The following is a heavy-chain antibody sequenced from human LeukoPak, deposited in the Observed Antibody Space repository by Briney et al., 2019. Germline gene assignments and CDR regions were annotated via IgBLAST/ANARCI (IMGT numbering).Heavy chain of an antibody. J-gene: IGHJ4*02. CDR1: GFTFSSYS. D-gene: IGHD4-17*01. CDR2: ISSSSYI. CDR3: ARDMYGDYSFDY. V-gene: IGHV3-21*01. Sequence: GGSLRLSCAASGFTFSSYSMNWVRQASGKGLEWVSSISSSSYIHYADSMKGRFTISRDTAKNSLYLQMNSLRAEDTAVYYCARDMYGDYSFDYWGQGTLVTVSS.